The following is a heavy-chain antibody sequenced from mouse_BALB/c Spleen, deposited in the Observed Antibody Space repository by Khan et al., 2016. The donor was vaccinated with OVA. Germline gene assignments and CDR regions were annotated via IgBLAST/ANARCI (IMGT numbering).Heavy chain of an antibody. Sequence: QVQLKESGPGLVAPSQSLSITCTISGFSLTNYGVHWVRQPPGKGLEWLVVIWSDGHTTYNSAPKSRLSISKEDSKSHAILKKNSHQTDETATYSGARHGDYGNCGAFFDVWGAGTTVTVSS. V-gene: IGHV2-6-1*01. CDR3: ARHGDYGNCGAFFDV. J-gene: IGHJ1*01. CDR1: GFSLTNYG. D-gene: IGHD2-1*01. CDR2: IWSDGHT.